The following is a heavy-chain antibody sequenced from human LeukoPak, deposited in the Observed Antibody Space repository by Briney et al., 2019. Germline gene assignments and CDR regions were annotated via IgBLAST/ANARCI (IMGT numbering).Heavy chain of an antibody. V-gene: IGHV3-9*01. Sequence: GGSLRLSCAASGFTFDDYAMHWVRQAPGKGLEWVSGISWNSGSIGYADSVKGRFTISRDNAKNSLYLQMNSLRAEDTAVYYCARRSYYYDSSGYYYTGGSYYYYYMDVWGKGTTVTVSS. D-gene: IGHD3-22*01. CDR3: ARRSYYYDSSGYYYTGGSYYYYYMDV. J-gene: IGHJ6*03. CDR2: ISWNSGSI. CDR1: GFTFDDYA.